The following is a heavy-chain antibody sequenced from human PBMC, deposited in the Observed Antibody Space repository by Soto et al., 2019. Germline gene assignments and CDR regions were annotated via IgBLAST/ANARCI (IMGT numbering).Heavy chain of an antibody. J-gene: IGHJ4*02. CDR3: AKDLFPTSGQRFFFES. V-gene: IGHV3-23*01. D-gene: IGHD3-10*01. CDR2: ILHDETP. Sequence: LRLSCAASGFFFSTYAMTWVRQAPGRGLEWVSTILHDETPFYTDSVKGRFTISRDNVRGTLYLQMNGLRVEDAAQYYCAKDLFPTSGQRFFFESWGQGTLVTVSS. CDR1: GFFFSTYA.